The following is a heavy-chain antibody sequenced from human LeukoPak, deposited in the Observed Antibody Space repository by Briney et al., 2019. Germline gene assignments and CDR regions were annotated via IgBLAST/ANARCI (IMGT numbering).Heavy chain of an antibody. CDR3: ARAGMHGYNVFDI. D-gene: IGHD5-24*01. V-gene: IGHV1-2*02. Sequence: GASVKVSCKASGYTFTGYYMHWVRQAPGQGLEWMGWINPNSGGTNYAQKFQGRVTVTRDTSTSTVYMELSSLRSEDTAVYYCARAGMHGYNVFDIWGQGTMVTVSS. CDR2: INPNSGGT. CDR1: GYTFTGYY. J-gene: IGHJ3*02.